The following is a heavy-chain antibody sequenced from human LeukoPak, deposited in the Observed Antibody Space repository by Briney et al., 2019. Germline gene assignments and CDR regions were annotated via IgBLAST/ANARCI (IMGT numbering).Heavy chain of an antibody. CDR3: ARDGIAAVDFDY. D-gene: IGHD6-13*01. Sequence: PGGSLRLSCAASGFTFGSYWMHWVRQAPGKGLVWVSRINSDGTSTSYADSVKGRFTISRDNAKNTLYLQMNSLRAEDTAVYYCARDGIAAVDFDYWGQGILVTVSS. V-gene: IGHV3-74*01. CDR1: GFTFGSYW. CDR2: INSDGTST. J-gene: IGHJ4*02.